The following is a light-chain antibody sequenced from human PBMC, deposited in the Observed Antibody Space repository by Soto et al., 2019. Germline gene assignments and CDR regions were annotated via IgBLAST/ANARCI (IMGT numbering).Light chain of an antibody. CDR1: QSISTK. CDR2: GAS. J-gene: IGKJ5*01. V-gene: IGKV3-15*01. CDR3: QQRFNWQVT. Sequence: EMVMTQSPATLSMSPRERGTLSCRASQSISTKVAWYQQKPGQAPRLLIYGASTRATGVPARFSGSGSGTEFTLSISSLQSEDFAVYYCQQRFNWQVTFGQGTRLEI.